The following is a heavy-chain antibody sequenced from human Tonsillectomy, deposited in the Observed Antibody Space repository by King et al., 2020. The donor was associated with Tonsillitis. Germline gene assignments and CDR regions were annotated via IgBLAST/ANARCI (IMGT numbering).Heavy chain of an antibody. CDR1: GFTFDDYG. D-gene: IGHD4-11*01. CDR3: AKEIRQQYRDYKRIDYYYAMDV. V-gene: IGHV3-9*01. Sequence: VQLVESGGGLVQPGRSLRLSCAASGFTFDDYGMHWVRQTPGKGLEWVSGITWNSASIAYADSVKGRFTISRDNAKNSLYLQMNSLRAEDSALYYCAKEIRQQYRDYKRIDYYYAMDVWGQGTTVTVSS. J-gene: IGHJ6*02. CDR2: ITWNSASI.